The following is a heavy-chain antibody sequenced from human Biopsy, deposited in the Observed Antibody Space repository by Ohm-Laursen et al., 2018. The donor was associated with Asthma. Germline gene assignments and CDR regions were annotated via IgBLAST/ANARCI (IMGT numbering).Heavy chain of an antibody. CDR2: ISYDGRET. J-gene: IGHJ6*02. D-gene: IGHD3-9*01. CDR1: GFRFPIYG. V-gene: IGHV3-30*03. CDR3: AREPIKATYFYGMDV. Sequence: SLRLSCAASGFRFPIYGMHWVRQGPGKGPEWVALISYDGRETGYVDSVKGRFTISRDKSKSTLYLQLSSLRAEDTAVYFCAREPIKATYFYGMDVWGQGTTVTVSS.